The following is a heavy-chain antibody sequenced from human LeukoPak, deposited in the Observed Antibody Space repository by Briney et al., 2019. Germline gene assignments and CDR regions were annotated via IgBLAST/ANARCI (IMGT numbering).Heavy chain of an antibody. CDR3: ARDYRPGFTFGGVKAGDGMDV. D-gene: IGHD3-16*01. Sequence: SVKVSCKASGGTFSSYAISWVRQAPGQGLEWMGRIIPILGIANYAQKFQGRVTITADKSTSTAYMELSSLRSEDTAVYYCARDYRPGFTFGGVKAGDGMDVWGQGTTVTVSS. J-gene: IGHJ6*02. CDR2: IIPILGIA. V-gene: IGHV1-69*04. CDR1: GGTFSSYA.